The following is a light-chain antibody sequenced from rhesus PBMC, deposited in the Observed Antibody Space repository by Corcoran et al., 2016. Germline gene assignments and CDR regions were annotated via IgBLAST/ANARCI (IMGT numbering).Light chain of an antibody. CDR1: QGISDY. Sequence: DIQMTQSPSSLSASVGDRVTITCRASQGISDYLSWYQQKPGKAPKRLIYAASSLESGVPARFSGSGCGTELTLTISSLQPEDFAAYYCLQGYSTPYSFGQGTKVEIK. CDR3: LQGYSTPYS. CDR2: AAS. V-gene: IGKV1-36*02. J-gene: IGKJ2*01.